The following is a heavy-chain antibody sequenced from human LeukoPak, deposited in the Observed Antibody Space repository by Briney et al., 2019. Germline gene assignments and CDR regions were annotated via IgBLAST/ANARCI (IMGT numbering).Heavy chain of an antibody. CDR1: GFTCSGSA. CDR2: VRGKANSYAT. CDR3: TSKDY. Sequence: GGSLGLSCAASGFTCSGSAMHWVRQASGKGLEWVGRVRGKANSYATTYAASVKGRFTISRDDSKNTAYLQMNSLKTEDTALYYCTSKDYWGQGTLVTVSS. V-gene: IGHV3-73*01. J-gene: IGHJ4*02.